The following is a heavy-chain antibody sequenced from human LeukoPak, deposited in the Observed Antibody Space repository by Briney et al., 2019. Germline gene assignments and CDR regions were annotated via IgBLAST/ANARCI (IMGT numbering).Heavy chain of an antibody. Sequence: PGGSLRLSCSASGFTFSTYSMNWVRQAPGKGLEWVSYISDGSDTIYYADSVKGRFTISRDNAKNSLYLQMNSLRAEDTAVYYCAREKWELLDYWGQGTLVTVSS. CDR2: ISDGSDTI. J-gene: IGHJ4*02. CDR3: AREKWELLDY. V-gene: IGHV3-48*04. D-gene: IGHD1-26*01. CDR1: GFTFSTYS.